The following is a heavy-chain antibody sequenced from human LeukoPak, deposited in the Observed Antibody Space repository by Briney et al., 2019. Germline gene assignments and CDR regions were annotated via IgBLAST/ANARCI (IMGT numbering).Heavy chain of an antibody. Sequence: SETLSLTCTVSGGSMRSYYWNWIRQPAGKGLEWLGRIYNTGGTDNNPSLKSRVTISVDYSKNQFSLRLNSVTAADTAVYYCARTSFDSNGYYAYFDFWGQGTLVSVSS. D-gene: IGHD3-22*01. CDR3: ARTSFDSNGYYAYFDF. CDR2: IYNTGGT. CDR1: GGSMRSYY. J-gene: IGHJ4*02. V-gene: IGHV4-4*07.